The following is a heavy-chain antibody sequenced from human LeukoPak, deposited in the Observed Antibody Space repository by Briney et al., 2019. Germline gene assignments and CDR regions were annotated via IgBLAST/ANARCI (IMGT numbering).Heavy chain of an antibody. V-gene: IGHV4-59*01. Sequence: PSETLSLTCTVSGGSISSYYWSWIRQPPGKGLEWIGYIYYSGSTNYNPSLKSRVTISVDTSKNQFSLKLSSVTAADTAVYYCARASRDGYNDWYFDLWGRGTLVTVSS. CDR3: ARASRDGYNDWYFDL. J-gene: IGHJ2*01. D-gene: IGHD5-24*01. CDR1: GGSISSYY. CDR2: IYYSGST.